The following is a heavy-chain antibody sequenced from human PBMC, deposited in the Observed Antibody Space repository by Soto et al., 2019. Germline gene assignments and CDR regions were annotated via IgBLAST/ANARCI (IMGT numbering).Heavy chain of an antibody. V-gene: IGHV4-39*01. CDR3: ARGVMITFGGVIVIVFDY. J-gene: IGHJ4*02. CDR1: GGSISSSSYY. CDR2: IYYSGST. D-gene: IGHD3-16*02. Sequence: QLQLQESGPGLVKPSETLSLTCTVSGGSISSSSYYWGWIRQPPGKGLEWIGSIYYSGSTYYNPSLKSRVTISVDTSKNQCSLKLSSGTAADTAVYYCARGVMITFGGVIVIVFDYWGQGTLVTVSS.